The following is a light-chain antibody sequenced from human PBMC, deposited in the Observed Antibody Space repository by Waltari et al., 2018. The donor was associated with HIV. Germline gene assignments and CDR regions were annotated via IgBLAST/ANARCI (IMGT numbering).Light chain of an antibody. CDR1: SSDVGSYDL. V-gene: IGLV2-23*02. CDR3: CSYGGSSTYVV. CDR2: EVS. Sequence: QSALTQPASVSGSPGQSITISCTGTSSDVGSYDLVSWYQQHPGKAPKLIIYEVSERPSGVSNLFSGSKSGNTASLTISGLQAEDETDYYCCSYGGSSTYVVFGGGTKVTVL. J-gene: IGLJ2*01.